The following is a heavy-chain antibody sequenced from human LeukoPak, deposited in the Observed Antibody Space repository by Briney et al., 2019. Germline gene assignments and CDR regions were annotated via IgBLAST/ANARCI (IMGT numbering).Heavy chain of an antibody. J-gene: IGHJ5*02. D-gene: IGHD2-21*01. Sequence: GGSLRLSCAASGFTFSDYYMSWIRQAPGKGLEWVSYISSSGSTIYYADSVKGRFTISRDNAKNSLYLQMNSLRAEDTAVYYCARDHCGGDWLCPDSWFDPWGQGTLVTVSS. V-gene: IGHV3-11*04. CDR1: GFTFSDYY. CDR2: ISSSGSTI. CDR3: ARDHCGGDWLCPDSWFDP.